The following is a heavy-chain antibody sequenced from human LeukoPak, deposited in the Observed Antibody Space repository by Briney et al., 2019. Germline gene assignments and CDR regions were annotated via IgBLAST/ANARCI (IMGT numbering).Heavy chain of an antibody. J-gene: IGHJ4*02. V-gene: IGHV4-30-2*01. CDR3: ARLQYRSFDWSYDY. CDR1: GGCISSGGYY. Sequence: PSQTLSLTCTVSGGCISSGGYYWGWIRQPPGKGLEWIGYIYHSGSTYYNPSLKSRVTISVDRSKNQFSLKLSSVTAADTAVYYCARLQYRSFDWSYDYWGQGTLVTVSS. CDR2: IYHSGST. D-gene: IGHD3-9*01.